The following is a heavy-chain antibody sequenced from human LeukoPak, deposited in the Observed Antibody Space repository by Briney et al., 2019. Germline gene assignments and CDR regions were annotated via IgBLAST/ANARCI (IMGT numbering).Heavy chain of an antibody. Sequence: GGSLRLSCTASGFTFGDYAMSWVRQAPGKGLEWVGFIRSKAYGGTTEYAASVKGRFTISRDDSKSVAYLQMNSLKTEDTAVYYCTRDRRAYCGGDCSLPRYDYWGQGTLVTVSS. CDR3: TRDRRAYCGGDCSLPRYDY. D-gene: IGHD2-21*02. J-gene: IGHJ4*02. CDR2: IRSKAYGGTT. V-gene: IGHV3-49*04. CDR1: GFTFGDYA.